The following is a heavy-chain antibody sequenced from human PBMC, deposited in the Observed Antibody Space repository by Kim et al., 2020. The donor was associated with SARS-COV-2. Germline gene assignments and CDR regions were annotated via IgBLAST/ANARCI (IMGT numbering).Heavy chain of an antibody. CDR1: GDSISSNSYY. V-gene: IGHV4-39*01. Sequence: SETLSLTCTVSGDSISSNSYYWGWRRQPQGKGLEWIVSFHHRGSTYYNSLLERLAISFVNTYNNQFFLMLSLTTAAAAVYYCLRDTAPTVPVRGNG. CDR2: FHHRGST. D-gene: IGHD5-18*01. CDR3: LRDTAPTVPV. J-gene: IGHJ6*03.